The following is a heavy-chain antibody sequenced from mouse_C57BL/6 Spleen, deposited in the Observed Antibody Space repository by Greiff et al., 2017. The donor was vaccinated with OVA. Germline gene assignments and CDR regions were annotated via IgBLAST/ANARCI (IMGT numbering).Heavy chain of an antibody. CDR2: ISRGSSTI. CDR1: GFTFSDYG. Sequence: EVKLVESGGGLVKPGGSLKLSCAASGFTFSDYGMHWVRQAPEKGLEWVAYISRGSSTIYYADTVKGRFTISRDNAKNTLFLQMTSLRSEDAAMDYCARKIVRYAMDYWGQGTSVTVSS. J-gene: IGHJ4*01. V-gene: IGHV5-17*01. CDR3: ARKIVRYAMDY. D-gene: IGHD2-5*01.